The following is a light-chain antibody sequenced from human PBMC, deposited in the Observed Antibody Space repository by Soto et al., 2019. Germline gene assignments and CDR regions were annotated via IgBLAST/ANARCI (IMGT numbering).Light chain of an antibody. CDR1: QSVGNSH. J-gene: IGKJ5*01. V-gene: IGKV3-20*01. CDR3: HQYGNSPPGT. CDR2: GAS. Sequence: ETVLTQYPGTLYFSPGERATLSCRASQSVGNSHVAWYQQRRGLPPRLLIYGASNRATGIPDRFSGSGSGADFALTISRLEPEDFAVYFCHQYGNSPPGTFGQGTRL.